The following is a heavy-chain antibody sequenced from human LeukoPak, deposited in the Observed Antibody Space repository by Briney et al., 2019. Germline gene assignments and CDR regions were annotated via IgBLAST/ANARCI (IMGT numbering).Heavy chain of an antibody. CDR2: ISYDGSNK. Sequence: PGGSLRLSCAASGFTFSNAWMSWVRQAPGKGLEWVAVISYDGSNKYYADSVKGRFTISRDNSKNTLYLQMNSLRAEDTAVYYCARDSRDYGDYGRLYYYYYMDVWGKGTTVTVSS. CDR3: ARDSRDYGDYGRLYYYYYMDV. D-gene: IGHD4-17*01. V-gene: IGHV3-30-3*01. CDR1: GFTFSNAW. J-gene: IGHJ6*03.